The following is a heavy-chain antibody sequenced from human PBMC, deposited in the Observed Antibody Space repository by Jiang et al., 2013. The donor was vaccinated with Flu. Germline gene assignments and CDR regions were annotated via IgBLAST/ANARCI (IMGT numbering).Heavy chain of an antibody. CDR2: IYPGDSDT. D-gene: IGHD5-12*01. J-gene: IGHJ5*02. Sequence: GIIYPGDSDTRYSPSFQGQVTISADKSISTAYLQWSSLKASDTAMYYCARTSYDYVAWFDPWGQGTLVTVSS. CDR3: ARTSYDYVAWFDP. V-gene: IGHV5-51*01.